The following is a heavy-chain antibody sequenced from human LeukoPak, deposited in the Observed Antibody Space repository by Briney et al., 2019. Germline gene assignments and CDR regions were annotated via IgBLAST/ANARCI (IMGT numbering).Heavy chain of an antibody. CDR1: GFTFSSYS. V-gene: IGHV3-21*01. D-gene: IGHD3-10*01. J-gene: IGHJ4*02. CDR2: ISSSSSYI. Sequence: GGSLRLSCAASGFTFSSYSMNWVRQAPGKGLEWVSSISSSSSYIYCADSVKGRFTISRDNAKNSLYLQMNSLRAEDTAVYYCARDDTYYYGSGSYPYFDYWGQGTLVTVSS. CDR3: ARDDTYYYGSGSYPYFDY.